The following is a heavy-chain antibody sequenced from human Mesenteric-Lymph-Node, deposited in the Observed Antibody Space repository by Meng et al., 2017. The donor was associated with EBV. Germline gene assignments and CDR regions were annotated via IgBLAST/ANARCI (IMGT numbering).Heavy chain of an antibody. J-gene: IGHJ4*02. D-gene: IGHD6-13*01. V-gene: IGHV4-39*01. Sequence: PRESVPGRVRHSETPSLPCTLSGGSIHSNGYYWAWTRQPPGKGLEWIGSLYYGGSTYYNPSLKSRVTISVDTSKNQFSLKLSSVTAADTAVYYCARVPGKAAAGPGVDYWGQGTLVTVSS. CDR2: LYYGGST. CDR3: ARVPGKAAAGPGVDY. CDR1: GGSIHSNGYY.